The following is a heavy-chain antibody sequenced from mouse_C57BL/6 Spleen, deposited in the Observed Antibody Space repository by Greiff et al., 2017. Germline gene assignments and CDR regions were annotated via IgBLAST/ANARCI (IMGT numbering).Heavy chain of an antibody. V-gene: IGHV3-6*01. CDR1: GYSITSGYY. J-gene: IGHJ4*01. Sequence: DVKLVESGPGLVKPSQSLSLTCSVTGYSITSGYYWNWIRQFPGNKLEWMGYISYDGSNNYNPSLKNRISITRDTSKNQFFLKLNSVTTEDTATYYCARWLLRGYYAMDYWGQGTSVTVSS. D-gene: IGHD2-3*01. CDR2: ISYDGSN. CDR3: ARWLLRGYYAMDY.